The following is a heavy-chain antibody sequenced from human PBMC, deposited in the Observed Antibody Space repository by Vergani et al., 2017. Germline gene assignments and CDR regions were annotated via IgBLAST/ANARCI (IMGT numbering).Heavy chain of an antibody. Sequence: QVQLVQSGAEVKKPGSSVKVSCKASGGTFSSYAISWVRQAPGQGLEWMGGIIPIFGTANYAQKFQGRVTITADESTSTAYMERSSLRSEDTAVYYCASSAYCGGDCYKDMDVWGKGTTVTVSS. CDR2: IIPIFGTA. V-gene: IGHV1-69*01. CDR1: GGTFSSYA. D-gene: IGHD2-21*01. CDR3: ASSAYCGGDCYKDMDV. J-gene: IGHJ6*03.